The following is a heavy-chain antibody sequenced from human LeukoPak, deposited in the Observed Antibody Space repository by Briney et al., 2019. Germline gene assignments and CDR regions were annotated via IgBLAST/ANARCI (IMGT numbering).Heavy chain of an antibody. CDR3: ARVGDFWSGYYFYYGMDV. CDR2: TNPNSGGT. V-gene: IGHV1-2*02. J-gene: IGHJ6*02. Sequence: GASVKVSCKASGYTFTGYYMHWVRQAPGQGLEWMGWTNPNSGGTNYAQKFQGRVTMTRDTSISTAYMELSRLRSDDTAVYYCARVGDFWSGYYFYYGMDVWGQGTTVTVSS. D-gene: IGHD3-3*01. CDR1: GYTFTGYY.